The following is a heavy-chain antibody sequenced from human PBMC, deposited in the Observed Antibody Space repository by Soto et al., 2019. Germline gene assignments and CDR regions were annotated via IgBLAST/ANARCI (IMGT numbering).Heavy chain of an antibody. CDR2: IIPIFGTA. D-gene: IGHD3-9*01. CDR1: GGTFSSYA. CDR3: ARDQPLRYFDWLSTPYGMDV. Sequence: SVKVSCKASGGTFSSYAISWVRQAPGQGLEWMGGIIPIFGTANYAQKFQGRVTITADESTSTAYMELSSLRSEDTAVYYCARDQPLRYFDWLSTPYGMDVWGQGTTVTVSS. J-gene: IGHJ6*02. V-gene: IGHV1-69*13.